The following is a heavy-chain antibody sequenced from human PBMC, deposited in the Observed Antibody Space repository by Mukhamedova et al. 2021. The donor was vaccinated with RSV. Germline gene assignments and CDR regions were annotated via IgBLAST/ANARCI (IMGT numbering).Heavy chain of an antibody. J-gene: IGHJ4*01. CDR2: ISGSGGSA. Sequence: AMSWVRQAPGKGLEWVSAISGSGGSAYYADSVKGRFTISRDNSKNTLYLQMNSLRAEDTAVYYCAKVTYYDLWSGYYTENLYYF. CDR1: A. V-gene: IGHV3-23*01. D-gene: IGHD3-3*01. CDR3: AKVTYYDLWSGYYTENLYYF.